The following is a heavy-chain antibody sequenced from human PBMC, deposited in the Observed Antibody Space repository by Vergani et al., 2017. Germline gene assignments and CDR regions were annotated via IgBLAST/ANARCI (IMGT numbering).Heavy chain of an antibody. V-gene: IGHV1-58*01. CDR2: IGVGSGNT. Sequence: QMQLVQSGPEVKKPGTSVKVSCKASGFTFTSSAVQWVRQARGQRLEWIGWIGVGSGNTNYAQKFQERVTITRDMSTSTAYMELSSLRSEDTAVYYCARVGGPRRVDGSQYYFDYWGQGTLVTVSS. J-gene: IGHJ4*02. D-gene: IGHD1-26*01. CDR1: GFTFTSSA. CDR3: ARVGGPRRVDGSQYYFDY.